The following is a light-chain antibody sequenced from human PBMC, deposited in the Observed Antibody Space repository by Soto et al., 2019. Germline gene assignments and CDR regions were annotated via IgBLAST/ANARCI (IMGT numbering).Light chain of an antibody. CDR2: DVS. Sequence: DIQMTQSPSTLSASVGDRVTITCRASQTVERWLAWYQQKPGKAPNLLISDVSSLERGVTLRFSGSGSATEFTLTISGLRPDDFATYYCQQYKDSMWTFGQGTRVESK. CDR1: QTVERW. CDR3: QQYKDSMWT. J-gene: IGKJ1*01. V-gene: IGKV1-5*01.